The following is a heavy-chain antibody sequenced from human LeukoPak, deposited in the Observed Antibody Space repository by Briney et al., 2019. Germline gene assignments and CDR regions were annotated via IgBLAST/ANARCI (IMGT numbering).Heavy chain of an antibody. CDR1: GGSFSGYY. J-gene: IGHJ4*02. CDR3: ARAYCSGGSCCYSDY. Sequence: SETLSLTCAVYGGSFSGYYWSWIRQPPGKGLEWIGEINHSGSTNYNPSLKSRVTISVDTSKNQFSLKLSSVTAADTAVYYCARAYCSGGSCCYSDYWGQGTLVTVSS. CDR2: INHSGST. V-gene: IGHV4-34*01. D-gene: IGHD2-15*01.